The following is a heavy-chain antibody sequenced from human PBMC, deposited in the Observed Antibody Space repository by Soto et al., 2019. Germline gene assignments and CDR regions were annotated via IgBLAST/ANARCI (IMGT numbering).Heavy chain of an antibody. CDR1: NYLFGAFG. V-gene: IGHV1-18*01. CDR3: ARISARRNDFDV. Sequence: QVQLVQSGAEVKNPGASVKVSCQASNYLFGAFGISWVRQAPGQGLEWMGWITPYNGNTHYAEKFQDRVTMTADKSTTTAYMEVRRLSSEDTAVYFCARISARRNDFDVWGQGTVVTVSS. CDR2: ITPYNGNT. J-gene: IGHJ3*01.